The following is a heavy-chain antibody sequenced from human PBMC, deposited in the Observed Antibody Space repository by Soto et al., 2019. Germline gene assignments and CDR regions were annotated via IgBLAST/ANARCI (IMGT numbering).Heavy chain of an antibody. Sequence: QVQLVQSGAEVKKPGSSVKVSCKASGGTFSSYTISWVRQAPGQGLEWMGRIIPILGIANYAQKFQGRVTITADKSTGTASMELSSLRSEDTAVYYCARDSATPFAYWGQGTLVTVSS. J-gene: IGHJ4*02. CDR3: ARDSATPFAY. CDR2: IIPILGIA. D-gene: IGHD2-15*01. CDR1: GGTFSSYT. V-gene: IGHV1-69*08.